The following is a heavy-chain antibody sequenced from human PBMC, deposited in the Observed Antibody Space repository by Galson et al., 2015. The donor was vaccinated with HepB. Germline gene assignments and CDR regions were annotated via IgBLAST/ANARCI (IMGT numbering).Heavy chain of an antibody. V-gene: IGHV6-1*01. CDR1: GDSVSSNSAA. Sequence: CAISGDSVSSNSAAWNWIRQSPSRGLEWLGRTYYRSKWYNDYAVSVKSRITINPDTSKNQFSLQLNSVTPEDTAVYYCARGHYYGSGSYYYDAFDIWGQGTMVTVSS. CDR2: TYYRSKWYN. D-gene: IGHD3-10*01. J-gene: IGHJ3*02. CDR3: ARGHYYGSGSYYYDAFDI.